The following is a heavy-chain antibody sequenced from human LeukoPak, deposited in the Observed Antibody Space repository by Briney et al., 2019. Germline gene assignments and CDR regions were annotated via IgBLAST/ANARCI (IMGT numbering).Heavy chain of an antibody. CDR2: IYHSGST. CDR1: GYSISSGYY. CDR3: ARNLVMIRGLIADY. V-gene: IGHV4-38-2*01. J-gene: IGHJ4*02. D-gene: IGHD3-10*01. Sequence: SETLSLTCAVSGYSISSGYYWGWIRQPPGKGLEWIGSIYHSGSTYYNPSLKSRVTISVDPSKNQFSLKLSSVTAAATAVYYCARNLVMIRGLIADYWGQGTLVTVSS.